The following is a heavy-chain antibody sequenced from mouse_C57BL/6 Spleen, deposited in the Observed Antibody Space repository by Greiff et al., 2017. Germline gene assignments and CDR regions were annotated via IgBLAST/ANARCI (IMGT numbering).Heavy chain of an antibody. V-gene: IGHV5-6*01. CDR1: GFTFSSYG. CDR3: ARHTTGTFDY. J-gene: IGHJ2*01. Sequence: EVQVLESGGDLVKPGGSLKLSCAASGFTFSSYGMSWVRQTPDKRLEWVATISSGGSYTYYPDSVKGRFTISRDNAKNTLYLQMSSLKSEDTAMYYCARHTTGTFDYWGQGTTLTVSS. CDR2: ISSGGSYT. D-gene: IGHD4-1*02.